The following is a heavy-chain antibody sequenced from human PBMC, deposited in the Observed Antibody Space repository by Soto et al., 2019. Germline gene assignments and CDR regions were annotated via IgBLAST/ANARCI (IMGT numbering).Heavy chain of an antibody. J-gene: IGHJ6*02. V-gene: IGHV4-39*01. D-gene: IGHD3-10*01. CDR1: GGSISSSSYY. Sequence: SETLSLTCTVSGGSISSSSYYWGWIRQPPGKGLEWIGSIYYSGSTYYNPSLKSRVTISVDTSKNQFSLKLSSVTAADTAVYYCASPGRDYYGSGSYTYYYYYGMDVWGQGTTVTVSS. CDR2: IYYSGST. CDR3: ASPGRDYYGSGSYTYYYYYGMDV.